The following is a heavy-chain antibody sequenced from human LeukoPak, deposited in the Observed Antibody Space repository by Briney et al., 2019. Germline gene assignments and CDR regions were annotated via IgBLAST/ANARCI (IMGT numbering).Heavy chain of an antibody. CDR3: ARVNGYYAGFPLDY. CDR2: INHSGST. Sequence: SETLSLTCAVYGGSFSGYYWSWVRQPPGKGLEWIGEINHSGSTNYNPSLKSRVTISVDTSKNQFSLKLSSVTAADTAVYYCARVNGYYAGFPLDYWGQGTLVTVSS. CDR1: GGSFSGYY. J-gene: IGHJ4*02. V-gene: IGHV4-34*01. D-gene: IGHD3-22*01.